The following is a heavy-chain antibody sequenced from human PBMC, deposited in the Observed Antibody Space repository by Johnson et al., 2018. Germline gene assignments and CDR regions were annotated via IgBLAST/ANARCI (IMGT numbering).Heavy chain of an antibody. V-gene: IGHV3-74*02. CDR2: INTDGSIT. Sequence: QLVESGGGLVQPGGSLRXSCAASGFTLSSSWMHRVRQAPGRGLVWVSHINTDGSITRYADSVKGRFTLSRDNAKNTLYLQMNSLRVEDTAVYFCARYTLWSTYYYYMDVWGKGTTVTVSS. CDR1: GFTLSSSW. D-gene: IGHD3-10*01. J-gene: IGHJ6*03. CDR3: ARYTLWSTYYYYMDV.